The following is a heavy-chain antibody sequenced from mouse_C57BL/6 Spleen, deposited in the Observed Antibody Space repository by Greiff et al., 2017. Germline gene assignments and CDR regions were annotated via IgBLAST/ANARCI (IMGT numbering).Heavy chain of an antibody. CDR3: ARGSPVVSYWYFDV. CDR2: INYDGSST. V-gene: IGHV5-16*01. CDR1: GFTFSDYY. D-gene: IGHD6-2*01. J-gene: IGHJ1*03. Sequence: EVMLVASEGGLVQPGSSLKLSCTASGFTFSDYYMAWVRQVPEKGLEWVANINYDGSSTYYLDSLKSRFIISRDNAKNILYLQMSSLKSEDTATYYCARGSPVVSYWYFDVWGTGTTVTVSS.